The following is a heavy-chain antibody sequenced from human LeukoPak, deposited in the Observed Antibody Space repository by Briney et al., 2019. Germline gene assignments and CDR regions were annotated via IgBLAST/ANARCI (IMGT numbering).Heavy chain of an antibody. CDR3: AIETDYYDSSGYYPQSFDY. CDR1: GFTVSSNY. D-gene: IGHD3-22*01. CDR2: IYSGGST. Sequence: GGSLRLSCAASGFTVSSNYMSWVRQAPGKGLEWVSVIYSGGSTYYADSVKGRFTISRDNSKNTLYLQMNSLRAEDTAVYYCAIETDYYDSSGYYPQSFDYWGQGTLVTVSS. V-gene: IGHV3-66*01. J-gene: IGHJ4*02.